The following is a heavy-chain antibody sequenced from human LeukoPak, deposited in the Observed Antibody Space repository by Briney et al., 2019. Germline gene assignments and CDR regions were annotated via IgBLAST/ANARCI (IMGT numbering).Heavy chain of an antibody. CDR3: ARDRYDSVYNWFDP. D-gene: IGHD3-22*01. J-gene: IGHJ5*02. V-gene: IGHV4-4*07. CDR2: IYSSGST. CDR1: GGSISNYY. Sequence: PSETLSLTCTVSGGSISNYYWSWIRQPAGKGLEWFGRIYSSGSTDYNPSLKSRVTMSVDTSKNRFSLKLSSVTAADTAVYYCARDRYDSVYNWFDPWGQGTLVTVSS.